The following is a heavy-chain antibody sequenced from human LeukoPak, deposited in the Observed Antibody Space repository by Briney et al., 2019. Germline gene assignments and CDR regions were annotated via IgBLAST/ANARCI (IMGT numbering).Heavy chain of an antibody. Sequence: GGSLRLSCAASGFTISSYSMNWVRQAPGKGLEWVSSISSSSSYIYYADSVKGRFTISRDNAKNSLYLQMNSLRDEDTAVYYCATADYGSGSYFRDRFDYWGQGTLVTVSS. CDR3: ATADYGSGSYFRDRFDY. V-gene: IGHV3-21*01. J-gene: IGHJ4*02. CDR1: GFTISSYS. CDR2: ISSSSSYI. D-gene: IGHD3-10*01.